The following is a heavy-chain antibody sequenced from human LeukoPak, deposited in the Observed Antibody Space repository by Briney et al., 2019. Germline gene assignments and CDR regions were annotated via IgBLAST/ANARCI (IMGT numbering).Heavy chain of an antibody. CDR3: AKDGPWDYLNWFDP. CDR1: GGSISSYY. J-gene: IGHJ3*01. V-gene: IGHV4-59*12. D-gene: IGHD3-10*01. Sequence: SETLSLTCTVSGGSISSYYWSWIRQPPGKGLEWIGYIYYSGSTNYNPSLKSRVTISVDTSKNQFSLKLSSVTAADTAVYYCAKDGPWDYLNWFDPWGQGTMVTVSS. CDR2: IYYSGST.